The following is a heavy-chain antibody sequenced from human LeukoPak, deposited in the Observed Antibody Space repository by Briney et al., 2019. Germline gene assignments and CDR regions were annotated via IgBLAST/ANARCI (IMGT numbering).Heavy chain of an antibody. Sequence: SETLSLTCTVSGGSISTGYYYWTWIRQPAGKGLEWIGRISHSGNANYNPSLKSRVTISVDTSKNQFSLNLNSLTAADTALYYGARSPYSGSYDLMGWYFDRWGQGTLVTVSA. V-gene: IGHV4-61*02. CDR2: ISHSGNA. D-gene: IGHD1-26*01. J-gene: IGHJ4*02. CDR3: ARSPYSGSYDLMGWYFDR. CDR1: GGSISTGYYY.